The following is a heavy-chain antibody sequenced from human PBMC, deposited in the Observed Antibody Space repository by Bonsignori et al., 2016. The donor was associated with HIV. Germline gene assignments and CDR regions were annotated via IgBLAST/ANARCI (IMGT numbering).Heavy chain of an antibody. CDR3: ARTTVTDAFDI. Sequence: WIRQPPGKGLEWIGYIYYSGSTYYNPSLKSRVTISVDTSKNQFSLKLSSVTAADTAVYYCARTTVTDAFDIWGQGTMVTVSS. J-gene: IGHJ3*02. D-gene: IGHD4-17*01. V-gene: IGHV4-30-4*01. CDR2: IYYSGST.